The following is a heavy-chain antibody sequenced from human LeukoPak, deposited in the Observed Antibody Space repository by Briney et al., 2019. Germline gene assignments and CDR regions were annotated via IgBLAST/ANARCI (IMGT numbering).Heavy chain of an antibody. J-gene: IGHJ4*02. CDR1: EFTFSSYR. V-gene: IGHV3-23*01. D-gene: IGHD6-19*01. CDR3: AKVGAGGGCDY. CDR2: ISGSGGST. Sequence: GGSLRLSCAASEFTFSSYRMDWVRQAPGKGLEWVSAISGSGGSTYYADSVKGRFTISRDNSKNTLYLQMNSLRAEDTAVYYCAKVGAGGGCDYWGQGTLVTVSS.